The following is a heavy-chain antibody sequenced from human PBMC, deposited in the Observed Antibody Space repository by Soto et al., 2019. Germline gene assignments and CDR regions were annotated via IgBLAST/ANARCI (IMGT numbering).Heavy chain of an antibody. CDR1: GFTFRSYW. D-gene: IGHD3-10*01. CDR2: IKQDGSDK. CDR3: ARDSNFGSRGRYFVAFYI. J-gene: IGHJ3*02. Sequence: EVQLVESGGGLVQPGTSLRLSCEASGFTFRSYWMTWVRQAPGKGLEWVANIKQDGSDKFYVDSVKGRFTISRGKAKNSLFLEMNSLRADGTAVFFCARDSNFGSRGRYFVAFYIWGQGTMVIVSS. V-gene: IGHV3-7*01.